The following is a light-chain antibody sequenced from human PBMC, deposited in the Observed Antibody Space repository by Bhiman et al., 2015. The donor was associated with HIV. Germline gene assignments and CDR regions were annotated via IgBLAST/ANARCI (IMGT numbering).Light chain of an antibody. V-gene: IGLV3-1*01. J-gene: IGLJ2*01. CDR3: QAWGDGAMV. CDR1: KLEDKY. Sequence: SYEMTQPPAVSVSPGQTVSITCSGDKLEDKYVSWYQQKPDQSPILVIYQDYKRPSGIPERFSGSNSGNTATLTISGTQAMDEAAYYCQAWGDGAMVFGGGTKLTV. CDR2: QDY.